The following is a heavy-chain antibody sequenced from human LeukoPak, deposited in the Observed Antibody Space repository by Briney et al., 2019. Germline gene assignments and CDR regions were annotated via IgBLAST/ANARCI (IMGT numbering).Heavy chain of an antibody. CDR3: ARTLTRSCSGATCYFTWFDP. J-gene: IGHJ5*02. CDR2: IYFTGNT. CDR1: GGSISSSGYY. Sequence: ETLSLTCTVSGGSISSSGYYWGWIRQPPGKGLEWPGSIYFTGNTYYNPSLKSRVTLSVDTSKNQFSLKLTSVTAADTAVYYCARTLTRSCSGATCYFTWFDPWGQGALVTVSS. V-gene: IGHV4-39*01. D-gene: IGHD2-15*01.